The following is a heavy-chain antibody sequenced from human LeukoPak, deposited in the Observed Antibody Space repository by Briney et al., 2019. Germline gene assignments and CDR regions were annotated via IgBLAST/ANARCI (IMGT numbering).Heavy chain of an antibody. CDR1: GFTFSSYG. D-gene: IGHD3-22*01. CDR2: ISYDGSNK. J-gene: IGHJ4*02. Sequence: GGSLRLSCAASGFTFSSYGMHWVRQAPGKGLEWVAVISYDGSNKYYADSVKGRFTISRDNSKNTLYLQMNSLRAEDTAVYYCARKTDSSGSGDYWGQGTLVTVSS. V-gene: IGHV3-30*03. CDR3: ARKTDSSGSGDY.